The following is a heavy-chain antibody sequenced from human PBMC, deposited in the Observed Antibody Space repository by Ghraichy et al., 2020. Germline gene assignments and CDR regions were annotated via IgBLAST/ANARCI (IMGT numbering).Heavy chain of an antibody. V-gene: IGHV5-51*01. CDR3: ARLGCSGGSCYVNYYYYGMDV. D-gene: IGHD2-15*01. Sequence: GESLNISCKGSGYSFTSYWIGWVRQMPGKGLEWMGIIYPGDSDTRYSPSFQGQVTISADKSISTAYLQWSSLKASDTAMYYCARLGCSGGSCYVNYYYYGMDVWGQGTTVTVSS. CDR2: IYPGDSDT. CDR1: GYSFTSYW. J-gene: IGHJ6*02.